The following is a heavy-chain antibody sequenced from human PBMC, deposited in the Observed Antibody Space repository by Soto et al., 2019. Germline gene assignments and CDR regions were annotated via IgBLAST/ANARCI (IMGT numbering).Heavy chain of an antibody. Sequence: QVQLQQWGAGLLKPSETLSLTCAVYGGSFSGYYWSWIRQPPGKGLEWIGEINHSGSTNYNPSLKSRVTISVDTSKNQFSLKLSSVTAADTAVYYCARVRAVAGYYYYGMDVWGQGTTVTVSS. D-gene: IGHD6-19*01. CDR1: GGSFSGYY. J-gene: IGHJ6*02. CDR3: ARVRAVAGYYYYGMDV. CDR2: INHSGST. V-gene: IGHV4-34*01.